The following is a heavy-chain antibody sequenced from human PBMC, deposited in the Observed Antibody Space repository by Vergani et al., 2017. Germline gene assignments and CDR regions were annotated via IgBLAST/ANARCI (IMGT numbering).Heavy chain of an antibody. CDR1: GGSIRRSSYY. J-gene: IGHJ2*01. Sequence: QLQLPQSGPGLVKPSETLSLTCTVSGGSIRRSSYYWGWIRQPPGKGLEWIGSVYNTGTPYYSPSLKSRVTMSVDTSKNQFSLRLNSVTAADTAVYYCARVGHLVAVTGEGPSLDLWGRGTLVTVSS. D-gene: IGHD2-21*02. V-gene: IGHV4-39*01. CDR3: ARVGHLVAVTGEGPSLDL. CDR2: VYNTGTP.